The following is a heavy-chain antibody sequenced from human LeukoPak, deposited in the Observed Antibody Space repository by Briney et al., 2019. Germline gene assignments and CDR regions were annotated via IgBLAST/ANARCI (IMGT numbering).Heavy chain of an antibody. CDR3: ARGSSLAAS. Sequence: PSETLSLTCTVSGGSISSYYWSWIRQPPGKGLEWIGYIYYSGSTNYNPSLKSRVTISVDTSKNQFSLKLSSVTAADTAVYYCARGSSLAASWSQRTPVTVSS. CDR2: IYYSGST. D-gene: IGHD6-6*01. CDR1: GGSISSYY. J-gene: IGHJ1*01. V-gene: IGHV4-59*01.